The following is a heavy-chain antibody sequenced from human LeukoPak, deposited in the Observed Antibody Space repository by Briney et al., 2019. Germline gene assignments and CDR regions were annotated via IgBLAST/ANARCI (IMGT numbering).Heavy chain of an antibody. CDR3: ARLGTYCSSTSCSSP. V-gene: IGHV3-30*01. CDR2: ISYDGSNK. J-gene: IGHJ5*02. Sequence: GGSLRLSCGASGFTFSSYAMHWVRQAPGKGLEWVAVISYDGSNKYYADSVKGRFTISRDNSKNTLYLQMNSLRAEDTAVYYCARLGTYCSSTSCSSPWGQGTLVTVSS. D-gene: IGHD2-2*01. CDR1: GFTFSSYA.